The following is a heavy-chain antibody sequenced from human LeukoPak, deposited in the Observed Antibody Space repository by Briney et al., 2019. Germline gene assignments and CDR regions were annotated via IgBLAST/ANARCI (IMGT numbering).Heavy chain of an antibody. CDR1: GYTFTSHA. CDR3: ARDSSIYGDYSFDY. CDR2: INAGNGNT. D-gene: IGHD4-17*01. Sequence: GASVKVSCKASGYTFTSHAMHWVRQAPGQRLEWMGWINAGNGNTKYSQKFQGRVTITRDTSASTAYMELSSLRSEDTAVYYCARDSSIYGDYSFDYWGQGTLVTVSS. J-gene: IGHJ4*02. V-gene: IGHV1-3*01.